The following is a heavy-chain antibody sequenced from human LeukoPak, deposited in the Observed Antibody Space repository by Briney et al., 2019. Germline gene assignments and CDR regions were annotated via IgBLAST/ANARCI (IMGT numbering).Heavy chain of an antibody. V-gene: IGHV4-61*02. Sequence: SETLSLTCTVSGGSISSGSYYWSWIRQPAGKGLEWIGRIYTSGSTNYNPSLKSRVTISVDTSKNQFSLKLSSVTAADTAVYYCAREDGDYDGYMDVWGKGSTVTVSS. D-gene: IGHD4-17*01. CDR3: AREDGDYDGYMDV. CDR1: GGSISSGSYY. CDR2: IYTSGST. J-gene: IGHJ6*03.